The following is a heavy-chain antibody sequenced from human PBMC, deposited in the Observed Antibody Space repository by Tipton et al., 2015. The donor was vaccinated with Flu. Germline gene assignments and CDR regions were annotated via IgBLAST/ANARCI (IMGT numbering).Heavy chain of an antibody. V-gene: IGHV3-48*03. D-gene: IGHD3-3*01. Sequence: SLRLSCAASGFTFSSYEMNWVRQAPGKGLEWVSCISSSGSTIYYADSVKGRFTISRDNAKNSLYLQMNSLRAEDTAVYYCASGDFWSGYYTDYWGQGTLVTVSS. CDR1: GFTFSSYE. J-gene: IGHJ4*02. CDR2: ISSSGSTI. CDR3: ASGDFWSGYYTDY.